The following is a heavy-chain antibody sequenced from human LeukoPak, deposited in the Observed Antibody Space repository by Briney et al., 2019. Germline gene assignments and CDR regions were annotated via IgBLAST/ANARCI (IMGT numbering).Heavy chain of an antibody. V-gene: IGHV1-69*05. CDR2: IIPIFGTA. D-gene: IGHD3-22*01. J-gene: IGHJ6*03. CDR3: ARSHLSGVVSVYYYYYYMDV. Sequence: SVKVSCKASGGTFSSYAISWVRQAPGQGLEWMGGIIPIFGTANYAQNFQGRVTITTDESTSTAYMELSSLRSEDTAVYYCARSHLSGVVSVYYYYYYMDVWGKGTTVTVSS. CDR1: GGTFSSYA.